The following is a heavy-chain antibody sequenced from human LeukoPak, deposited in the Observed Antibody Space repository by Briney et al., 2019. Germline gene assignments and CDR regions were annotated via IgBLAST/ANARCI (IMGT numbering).Heavy chain of an antibody. CDR2: ISSSGSTI. CDR1: GFTFSSYE. J-gene: IGHJ4*02. CDR3: AKGPDILTGYYKSY. V-gene: IGHV3-48*03. Sequence: GGSLRLSCAASGFTFSSYEMNWVRQAPGKGLEWVSYISSSGSTIYYADSVKGRFTISRDNSKNTLYLQMNSLRAEDTAVYYCAKGPDILTGYYKSYWGQGTLVTVSS. D-gene: IGHD3-9*01.